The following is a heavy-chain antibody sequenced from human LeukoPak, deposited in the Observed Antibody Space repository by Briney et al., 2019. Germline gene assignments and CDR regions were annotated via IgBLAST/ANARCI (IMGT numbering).Heavy chain of an antibody. CDR2: IYHSGST. D-gene: IGHD2-2*01. CDR1: GYSISSGYY. J-gene: IGHJ4*02. V-gene: IGHV4-38-2*02. Sequence: PSETLSLTCTVSGYSISSGYYWGWIRQPPGKGLEWIGSIYHSGSTYYNPSLKSRVTISVDTSKNQFSLKLSSVTAADTAVYYCARANAYCSSTSCPGSLLWGQGTLVTVSS. CDR3: ARANAYCSSTSCPGSLL.